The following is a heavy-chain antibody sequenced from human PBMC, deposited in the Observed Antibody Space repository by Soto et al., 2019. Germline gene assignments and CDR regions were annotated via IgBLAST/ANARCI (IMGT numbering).Heavy chain of an antibody. CDR1: GFTFNTYT. V-gene: IGHV3-48*02. CDR3: VREAPARHDY. D-gene: IGHD6-6*01. J-gene: IGHJ4*02. CDR2: ISSDSSTR. Sequence: GGSLRLSCAASGFTFNTYTMNWVRQAPGKGLEWVSFISSDSSTRYYADSVKGRFTISRDNAKNSLYLQMDSLRDEDSAVYYCVREAPARHDYWGQGTLVTVSS.